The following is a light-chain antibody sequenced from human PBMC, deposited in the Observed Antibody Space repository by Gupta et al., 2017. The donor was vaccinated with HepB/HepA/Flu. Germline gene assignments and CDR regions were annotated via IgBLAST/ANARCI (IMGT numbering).Light chain of an antibody. J-gene: IGKJ5*01. Sequence: DIQMTQSPSSLSASLGDRVTITCRASQSIINYLNWYQQKPGKAPKLMIYSTSRVKSGVPSRFSGSGDEKDFTLTSTRRQNEDCANYYGQHSYSNLTFGQGTRLEIK. CDR2: STS. CDR3: QHSYSNLT. CDR1: QSIINY. V-gene: IGKV1-39*01.